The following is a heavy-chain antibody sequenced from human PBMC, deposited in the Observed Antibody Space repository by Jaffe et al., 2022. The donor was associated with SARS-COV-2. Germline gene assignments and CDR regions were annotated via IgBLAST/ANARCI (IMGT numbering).Heavy chain of an antibody. J-gene: IGHJ4*02. V-gene: IGHV1-2*06. D-gene: IGHD6-13*01. CDR1: GYTFTGYY. Sequence: QVQLVQSGAEVKKPGASVKVSCKASGYTFTGYYMHWVRQAPGQGLEWMGRINPNSGGTNYAQKFQGRVTMTRDTSISTAYMELSRLRSDDTAVYYCARDAKSRIAAARNIVGEVGYWGQGTLVTVSS. CDR3: ARDAKSRIAAARNIVGEVGY. CDR2: INPNSGGT.